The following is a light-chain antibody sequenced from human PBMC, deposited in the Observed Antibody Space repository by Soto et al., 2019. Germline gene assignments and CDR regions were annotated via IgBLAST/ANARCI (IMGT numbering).Light chain of an antibody. J-gene: IGLJ3*02. V-gene: IGLV1-44*01. CDR1: SNIGDNP. CDR2: SDN. Sequence: QAVVTQPTSVSGTPGQRVAISCSGSNIGDNPVNWYRQLPGTAPKLLIYSDNQRPSGVPDRFSGSKSGTSASLAISGLLSEDEADYHCAVWDDSLNGWVFGGGTKVTVL. CDR3: AVWDDSLNGWV.